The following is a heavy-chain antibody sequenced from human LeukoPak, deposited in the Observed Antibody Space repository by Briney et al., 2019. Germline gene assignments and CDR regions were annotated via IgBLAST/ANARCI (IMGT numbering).Heavy chain of an antibody. CDR3: ARSIAVAGREYFQH. J-gene: IGHJ1*01. Sequence: GGSLRLSCAASGFTFSNYWMSWVRQAPGKGLEWVANIKQDGSERNFVDSVKGRFTISRDNAKNSLYLQMSSLGAEDTAVYYCARSIAVAGREYFQHWGQGTLVTVSS. D-gene: IGHD6-19*01. V-gene: IGHV3-7*04. CDR1: GFTFSNYW. CDR2: IKQDGSER.